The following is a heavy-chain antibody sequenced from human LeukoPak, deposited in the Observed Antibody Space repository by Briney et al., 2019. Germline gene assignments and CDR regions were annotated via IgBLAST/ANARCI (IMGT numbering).Heavy chain of an antibody. Sequence: GSLRLSCAASGFTFSSYAMHWVRQAPGKGLEWVAVISYDGSNKYYADSVKGRFTISRDNSKNTLYLQMNSLRAEDTAVYYCASARWLQLVGYWGQGTLVTVSS. D-gene: IGHD5-24*01. CDR3: ASARWLQLVGY. CDR1: GFTFSSYA. J-gene: IGHJ4*02. CDR2: ISYDGSNK. V-gene: IGHV3-30*04.